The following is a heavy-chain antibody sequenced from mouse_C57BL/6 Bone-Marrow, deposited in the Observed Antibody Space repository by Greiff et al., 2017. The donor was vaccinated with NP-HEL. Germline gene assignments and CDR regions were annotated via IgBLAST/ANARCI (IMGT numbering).Heavy chain of an antibody. J-gene: IGHJ4*01. Sequence: QVQLQQPGAELVKPGASVKMSCKASGYTFTSYWITWVKQRPGQGLEWIGDIYPGSGSTNYNEKFKSKATLTVDTSSSTAYMQLSSLTSEDSAVYYCARMDYYGSSFYAMDYWGQGTSVTVSS. D-gene: IGHD1-1*01. CDR1: GYTFTSYW. V-gene: IGHV1-55*01. CDR3: ARMDYYGSSFYAMDY. CDR2: IYPGSGST.